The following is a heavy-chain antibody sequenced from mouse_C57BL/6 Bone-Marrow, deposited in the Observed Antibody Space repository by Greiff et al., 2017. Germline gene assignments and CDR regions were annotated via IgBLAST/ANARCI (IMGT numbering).Heavy chain of an antibody. CDR3: ARKARIYYYGSYYYDY. Sequence: EVQLQQSGPELVKPGASVKISCKASGYTFTDYYMNWVKQSHGQSLEWIGDINPNNGGTSYNQKFKGKATLTVDKSSSTAYMELRSLTSEDSAVXNCARKARIYYYGSYYYDYGGQGTGLTVSA. CDR2: INPNNGGT. D-gene: IGHD1-1*01. J-gene: IGHJ2*03. V-gene: IGHV1-26*01. CDR1: GYTFTDYY.